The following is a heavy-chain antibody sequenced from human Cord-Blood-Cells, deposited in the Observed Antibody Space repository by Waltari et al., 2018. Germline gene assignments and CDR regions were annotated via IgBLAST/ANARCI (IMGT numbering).Heavy chain of an antibody. D-gene: IGHD2-8*01. Sequence: QVQLQESGLGLVQPSETPSLTCTVSGGSISSYSWSWIRQPAGKGLEWIGRIYTSGSTNYNPSLKSRVTMSVDTSKNQFSLKLSSVTAADTAVYYCARGYCTNGVCYHDAFDIWGQGTMVTVSS. CDR1: GGSISSYS. V-gene: IGHV4-4*07. CDR3: ARGYCTNGVCYHDAFDI. CDR2: IYTSGST. J-gene: IGHJ3*02.